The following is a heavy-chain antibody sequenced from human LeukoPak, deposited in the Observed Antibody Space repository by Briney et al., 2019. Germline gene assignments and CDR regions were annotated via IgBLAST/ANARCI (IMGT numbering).Heavy chain of an antibody. Sequence: SETLSLTCTVSGGSISSYYWSWIRQPPGKGLEWIGYIYYSGSTNYNPSLKSRVTISVDTSKNQFSLKLSSVTAADTAVYYCASGIRGDYYDSSGYLDYWGQGTLVTVSS. CDR2: IYYSGST. CDR1: GGSISSYY. V-gene: IGHV4-59*08. J-gene: IGHJ4*02. D-gene: IGHD3-22*01. CDR3: ASGIRGDYYDSSGYLDY.